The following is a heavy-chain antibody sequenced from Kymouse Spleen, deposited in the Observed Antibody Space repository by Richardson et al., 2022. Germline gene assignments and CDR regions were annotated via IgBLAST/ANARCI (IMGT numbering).Heavy chain of an antibody. CDR1: GGSFSGYY. V-gene: IGHV4-34*01. CDR2: INHSGST. J-gene: IGHJ4*02. D-gene: IGHD3-10*01. Sequence: QVQLQQWGAGLLKPSETLSLTCAVYGGSFSGYYWSWIRQPPGKGLEWIGEINHSGSTNYNPSLKSRVTISVDTSKNQFSLKLSSVTAADTAVYYCARDYGSGSYYTDYWGQGTLVTVSS. CDR3: ARDYGSGSYYTDY.